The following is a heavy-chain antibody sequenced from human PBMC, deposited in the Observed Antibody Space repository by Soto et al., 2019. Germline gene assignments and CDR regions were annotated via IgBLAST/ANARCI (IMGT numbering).Heavy chain of an antibody. V-gene: IGHV4-31*03. J-gene: IGHJ5*02. CDR2: IYYSGST. D-gene: IGHD3-10*01. CDR1: GGSISRGGYY. Sequence: QVQLQESGPGLVKPSQTLSLTCTVSGGSISRGGYYWSWIRQHPGKGLEWIGYIYYSGSTYYNPSLKSRVTISVDTSKNQFSLKLSSVTAADTAVYYCATWFGDGNWFDPWGQGTLVTVSS. CDR3: ATWFGDGNWFDP.